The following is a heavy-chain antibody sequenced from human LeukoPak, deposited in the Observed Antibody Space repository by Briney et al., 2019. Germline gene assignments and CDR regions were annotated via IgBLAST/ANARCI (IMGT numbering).Heavy chain of an antibody. CDR1: GFTFSSYA. V-gene: IGHV3-33*08. D-gene: IGHD2/OR15-2a*01. Sequence: GGSLRLSCAASGFTFSSYAMHWVRQAPGKGLEWVALIWYDGSNKYYTDSVKGRLTISRDNSKNTLYLQMNSLRAEDTAVYYCAREGPRGNSQFDYWGQGTLVTVSS. CDR3: AREGPRGNSQFDY. CDR2: IWYDGSNK. J-gene: IGHJ4*02.